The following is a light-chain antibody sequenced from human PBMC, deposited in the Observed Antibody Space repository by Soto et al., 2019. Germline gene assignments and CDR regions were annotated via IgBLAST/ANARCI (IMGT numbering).Light chain of an antibody. CDR1: QSVSSY. Sequence: EIVLTQSPATLSLSPGERATLSCRASQSVSSYLAWYQQKPGQAPRLLIYDASNRATGIPARFSGSGSGTDFTLTISSLGPEDFAVYYCQQRSNWQGLTFGGGTKVAIK. V-gene: IGKV3-11*01. CDR3: QQRSNWQGLT. CDR2: DAS. J-gene: IGKJ4*01.